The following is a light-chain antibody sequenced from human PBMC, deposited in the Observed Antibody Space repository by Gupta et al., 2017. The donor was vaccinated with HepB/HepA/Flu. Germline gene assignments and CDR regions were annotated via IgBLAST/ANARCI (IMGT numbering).Light chain of an antibody. CDR2: GNS. Sequence: QSGLTQPPSASGAHGQRVTISCSGTRSKIGRVSVSWYQHVPGTAPKLLIYGNSQRPSGVSDRFSGSNSDTSASLAISGLRPEDAAGYYCAAWDDSLNVLVLGGGTKLTV. CDR1: RSKIGRVS. CDR3: AAWDDSLNVLV. V-gene: IGLV1-44*01. J-gene: IGLJ2*01.